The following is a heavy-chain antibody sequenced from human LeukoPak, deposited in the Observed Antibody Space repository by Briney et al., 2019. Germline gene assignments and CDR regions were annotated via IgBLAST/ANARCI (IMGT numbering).Heavy chain of an antibody. CDR3: AKDRGGGYGSGSYLFDY. Sequence: QPGGSLRLSCAASGFTFSSYGMHWVRQAPGKGLEWVAVISYDGSNKYYADSVKGRFTISRDKSKNTLYLQMNSLRAEDTAVYYCAKDRGGGYGSGSYLFDYWGQGTLVTVSS. J-gene: IGHJ4*02. D-gene: IGHD3-10*01. CDR1: GFTFSSYG. CDR2: ISYDGSNK. V-gene: IGHV3-30*18.